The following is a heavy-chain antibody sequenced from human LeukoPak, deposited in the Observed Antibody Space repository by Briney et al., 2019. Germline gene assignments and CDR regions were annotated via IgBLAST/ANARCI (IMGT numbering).Heavy chain of an antibody. D-gene: IGHD3-22*01. CDR1: GGSISSGSYY. J-gene: IGHJ3*02. V-gene: IGHV4-61*02. Sequence: SETLSLTCTVSGGSISSGSYYWSWIRQPAGKGLEWIGRIYTSGSTNYNPSLKSRVTISVDTSKNQFSLKLSSVTAADTAVYYCARAYYYDSSGYYRSDAFDIWGQGTMVTVSS. CDR3: ARAYYYDSSGYYRSDAFDI. CDR2: IYTSGST.